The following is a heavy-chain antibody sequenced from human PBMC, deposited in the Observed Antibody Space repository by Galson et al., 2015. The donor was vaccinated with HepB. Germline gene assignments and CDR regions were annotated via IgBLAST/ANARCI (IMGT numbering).Heavy chain of an antibody. V-gene: IGHV1-18*01. Sequence: SVKVSCKASGYTFTSYGISWVRQAPGQGLEWMGWISAYNGNTNYAQKLQGRVTMTTDTSTSTAYMELRSLRSDDTAVYYCARDGKETRYSSSWANYYYYYMDVWGKGTTVTVSS. J-gene: IGHJ6*03. CDR3: ARDGKETRYSSSWANYYYYYMDV. CDR1: GYTFTSYG. D-gene: IGHD6-13*01. CDR2: ISAYNGNT.